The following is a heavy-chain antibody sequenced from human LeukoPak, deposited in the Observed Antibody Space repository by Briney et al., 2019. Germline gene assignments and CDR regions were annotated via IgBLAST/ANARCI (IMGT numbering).Heavy chain of an antibody. CDR3: AKVIAVVVVITTGFDY. J-gene: IGHJ4*02. D-gene: IGHD3-22*01. V-gene: IGHV3-23*01. CDR1: GFTFGDYA. CDR2: ISGSGGST. Sequence: GGSLRLSCTASGFTFGDYAMSWVRQAPGKGLEWVSAISGSGGSTYYADSVKGRFTISRDNSKNTLYLQMNSLRAEDTAVYYCAKVIAVVVVITTGFDYWGQGTLVTVSS.